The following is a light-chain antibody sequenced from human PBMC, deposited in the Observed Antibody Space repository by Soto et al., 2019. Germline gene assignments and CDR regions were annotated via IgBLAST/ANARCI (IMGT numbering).Light chain of an antibody. CDR1: SSDVGGYDY. V-gene: IGLV2-14*01. Sequence: LTQPACVSGSPGQSITISCTGTSSDVGGYDYVSWYQLHPGKAPKLMVFEVNNRPSGVSYRFSGSKSGNTASLTISGLQAEDEADYFCSSYSISTAYLFGTGTKVTVL. J-gene: IGLJ1*01. CDR2: EVN. CDR3: SSYSISTAYL.